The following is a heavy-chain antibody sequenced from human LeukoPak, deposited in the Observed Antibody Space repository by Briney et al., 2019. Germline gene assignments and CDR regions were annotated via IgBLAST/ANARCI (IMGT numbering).Heavy chain of an antibody. CDR3: ARKGASDY. CDR2: ISAYNGNT. CDR1: GCTFTSYG. J-gene: IGHJ4*02. V-gene: IGHV1-18*01. Sequence: GASVKVSCKASGCTFTSYGISWVRQAPGQGLEWMGWISAYNGNTNYAQKLQGRVTMTRDTSISTAYLELSSLTSDDTAVYYCARKGASDYWGQGTLVTVSS.